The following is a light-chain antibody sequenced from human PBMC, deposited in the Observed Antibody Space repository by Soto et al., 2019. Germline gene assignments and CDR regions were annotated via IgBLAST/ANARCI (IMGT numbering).Light chain of an antibody. CDR3: QQYDTWPPHT. CDR2: GSS. CDR1: QGIGTH. V-gene: IGKV3-15*01. Sequence: EIVMTQSPATLSVSPGDTATLSCRASQGIGTHVAWYQQKLGQVPRLLIYGSSTRATGIPARFSGSGSGTEFILTISSLQSEDFATYYCQQYDTWPPHTFGQGTMLEIK. J-gene: IGKJ2*01.